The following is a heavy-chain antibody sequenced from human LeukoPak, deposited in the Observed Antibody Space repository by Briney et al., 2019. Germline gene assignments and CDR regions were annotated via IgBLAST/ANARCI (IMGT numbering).Heavy chain of an antibody. D-gene: IGHD2-15*01. CDR1: GFTFGSYG. CDR2: ISYDGSNK. CDR3: AKELLFQH. V-gene: IGHV3-30*18. Sequence: ERSLRLSCAASGFTFGSYGMHWVRQAPGKGLEWVAVISYDGSNKYYADSVKGRFTISRDNSKNTLYLQMNSLRAEDTAVYYCAKELLFQHWGQGTLVTVSS. J-gene: IGHJ1*01.